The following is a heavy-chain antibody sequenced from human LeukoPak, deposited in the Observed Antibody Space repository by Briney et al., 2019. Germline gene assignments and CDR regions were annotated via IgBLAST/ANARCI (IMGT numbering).Heavy chain of an antibody. J-gene: IGHJ6*04. V-gene: IGHV4-30-4*01. Sequence: PSETLSLTCTVSGGSISSGDYYWSWIRQPPGKGLEWIGHIYYSGSTYYNPSLKSRVTISVDTSKNQFSLKLSSVTAADTAVYCCARADYLYYYYYGMDVWGKGTTVTVSS. D-gene: IGHD4-11*01. CDR1: GGSISSGDYY. CDR3: ARADYLYYYYYGMDV. CDR2: IYYSGST.